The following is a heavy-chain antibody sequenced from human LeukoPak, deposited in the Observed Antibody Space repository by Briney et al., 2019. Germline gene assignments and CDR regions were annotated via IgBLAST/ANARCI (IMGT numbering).Heavy chain of an antibody. CDR3: AKDFEPTYSSGRER. Sequence: GGSLRLSCAASGFTFSSYAMSWVRQAPGKGLEWVSAISGSGGSTYYADSVKGRFTISRDNSKNTLYLQMNSLRAEDTAVYYCAKDFEPTYSSGRERWGQGTLVTVSS. CDR2: ISGSGGST. V-gene: IGHV3-23*01. J-gene: IGHJ4*02. D-gene: IGHD6-19*01. CDR1: GFTFSSYA.